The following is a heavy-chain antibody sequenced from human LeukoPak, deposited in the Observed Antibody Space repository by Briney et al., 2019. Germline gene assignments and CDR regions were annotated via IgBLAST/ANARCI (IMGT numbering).Heavy chain of an antibody. Sequence: MSSGTLSLTCAVSGGSISSSNWWSWVRQPPGKGLEWIGEIYHSGSTNYNPSLKSRVTISVDTSKNQFSLKLISVTAADTAVYYCARVAYPLYYYYMDVWGKGTTVTVSS. V-gene: IGHV4-4*02. CDR2: IYHSGST. CDR1: GGSISSSNW. D-gene: IGHD2-21*01. CDR3: ARVAYPLYYYYMDV. J-gene: IGHJ6*03.